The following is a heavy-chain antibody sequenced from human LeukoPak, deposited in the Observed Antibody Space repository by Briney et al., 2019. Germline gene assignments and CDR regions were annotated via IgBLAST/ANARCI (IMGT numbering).Heavy chain of an antibody. V-gene: IGHV3-7*03. CDR1: GFSFRNYW. CDR2: IKQDGSEK. J-gene: IGHJ5*02. D-gene: IGHD3-10*01. Sequence: GGSLRLSCAASGFSFRNYWMSWVRQAPGKGLEWVADIKQDGSEKNYVDSVKGRFTISRDNAKNSLSLQMNSLRAEDTAMYYCARVGEGELGNWFDPWGQGTLVTVSS. CDR3: ARVGEGELGNWFDP.